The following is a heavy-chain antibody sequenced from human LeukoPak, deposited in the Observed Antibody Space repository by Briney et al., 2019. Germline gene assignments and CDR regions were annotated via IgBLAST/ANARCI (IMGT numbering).Heavy chain of an antibody. V-gene: IGHV3-23*01. Sequence: PGVSLRLSCAASGFTFSSYGMSWVRQAPGKGLEWVSAISGSGGSTYYADSVKGRFTISRDNSKNTLYLQMNSLRAEDTAVYYCAKEGTSGTYYYDSSGYLDYWGPGTLVTVSS. CDR1: GFTFSSYG. CDR3: AKEGTSGTYYYDSSGYLDY. D-gene: IGHD3-22*01. J-gene: IGHJ4*02. CDR2: ISGSGGST.